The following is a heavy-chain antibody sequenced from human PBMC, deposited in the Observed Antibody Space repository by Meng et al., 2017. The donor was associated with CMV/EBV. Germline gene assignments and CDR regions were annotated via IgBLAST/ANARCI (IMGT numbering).Heavy chain of an antibody. Sequence: LSWAASGFTFSSYAMSWVRQAPGKGLEWVSAISGSGGSTYYADSVKGRFTISRDNSKNTLYLQMNSLRAEDTAVYYCAKLSSSSLNPWGQGTLVTVSS. CDR1: GFTFSSYA. V-gene: IGHV3-23*01. CDR2: ISGSGGST. J-gene: IGHJ5*02. CDR3: AKLSSSSLNP. D-gene: IGHD6-6*01.